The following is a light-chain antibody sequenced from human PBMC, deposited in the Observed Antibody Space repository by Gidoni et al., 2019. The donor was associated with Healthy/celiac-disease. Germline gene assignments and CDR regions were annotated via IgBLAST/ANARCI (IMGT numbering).Light chain of an antibody. CDR2: DVS. CDR3: SSYTSSSTLV. CDR1: SSDVGGYNY. V-gene: IGLV2-14*01. Sequence: QSALTQPASVSGSPGQSITISCTGTSSDVGGYNYVSWYQQHPGKAPKLMIYDVSNRPSGVSNRFSGPKSGNTASLTISGLQAEDEADYYCSSYTSSSTLVFGGGTKLTGL. J-gene: IGLJ2*01.